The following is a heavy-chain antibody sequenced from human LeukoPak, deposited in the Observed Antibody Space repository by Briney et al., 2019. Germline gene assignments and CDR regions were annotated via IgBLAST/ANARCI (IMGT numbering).Heavy chain of an antibody. CDR1: GYTFTSYY. Sequence: ASVKVSCKASGYTFTSYYMHWVRQAPGQGLEWMGMISPSGGSTSYAQKFQGRVTMTRDTSASTVYMELSSLRSDDTAVYYCVREQVVGTYYFDYWGQGTLVTVSS. CDR3: VREQVVGTYYFDY. CDR2: ISPSGGST. J-gene: IGHJ4*02. D-gene: IGHD6-6*01. V-gene: IGHV1-46*01.